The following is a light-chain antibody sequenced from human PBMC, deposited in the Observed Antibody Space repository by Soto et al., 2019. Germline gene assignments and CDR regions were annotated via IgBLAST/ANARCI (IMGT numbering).Light chain of an antibody. CDR2: EGS. CDR3: CSYAGSSTWV. V-gene: IGLV2-23*01. Sequence: QSVLTQPASVSRSPGQSITISCTGSSSDVGSYNFVSWHQQHPGKAPKLMIYEGSKRPSGVSNRFSGSKSGNTASLTISGLQAEDEAGYYCCSYAGSSTWVFGGGTKLTVL. J-gene: IGLJ3*02. CDR1: SSDVGSYNF.